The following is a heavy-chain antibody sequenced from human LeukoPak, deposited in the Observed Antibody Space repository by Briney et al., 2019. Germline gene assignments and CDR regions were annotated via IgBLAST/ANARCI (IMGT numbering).Heavy chain of an antibody. V-gene: IGHV4-4*07. CDR3: ARRGRSSWYPGSNWFDP. CDR2: IYTGGST. J-gene: IGHJ5*02. D-gene: IGHD6-13*01. CDR1: GGSISSYY. Sequence: SETLSLTCTVSGGSISSYYWSWIRQPAGKGLEWIGRIYTGGSTNYNPSLKSRVTISVDTSNNQFSLKLSSVTAADTAVYYCARRGRSSWYPGSNWFDPWGQGTLVTVSS.